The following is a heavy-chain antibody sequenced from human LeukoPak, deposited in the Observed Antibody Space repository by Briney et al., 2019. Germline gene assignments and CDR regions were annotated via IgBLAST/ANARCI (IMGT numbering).Heavy chain of an antibody. J-gene: IGHJ4*02. D-gene: IGHD6-13*01. V-gene: IGHV1-18*01. Sequence: ASVKLSCRASGYSFNNFGISWVRRAPGEGLEWMGGISVYNGNTNYAQKLQGRVTMTTDTSTTTAYMELRSLRSDDTAVYYCARGEAAARHFDYWGQGTLVSVSS. CDR3: ARGEAAARHFDY. CDR2: ISVYNGNT. CDR1: GYSFNNFG.